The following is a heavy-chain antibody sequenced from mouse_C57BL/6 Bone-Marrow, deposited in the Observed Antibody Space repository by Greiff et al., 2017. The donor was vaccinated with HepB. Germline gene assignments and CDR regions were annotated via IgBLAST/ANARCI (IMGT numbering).Heavy chain of an antibody. J-gene: IGHJ4*01. CDR2: IHPNSGST. V-gene: IGHV1-64*01. Sequence: QVQLQQPGAELVKPGASVKLSCKASGYTFTSYWMHWVKQRPGQGLEWIGMIHPNSGSTNYNEKFKSKATLTVDKSSSTAYMQLSSLTSEDSAVYYCAQNYYYGSRGAMDYWGQGTSVTVSS. CDR3: AQNYYYGSRGAMDY. D-gene: IGHD1-1*01. CDR1: GYTFTSYW.